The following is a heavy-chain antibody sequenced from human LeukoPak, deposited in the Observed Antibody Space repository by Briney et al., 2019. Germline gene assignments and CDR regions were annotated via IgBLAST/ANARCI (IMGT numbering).Heavy chain of an antibody. J-gene: IGHJ3*02. Sequence: GGSLRLSCAASGFTFSSYGMHWVRQAPGKGPEWVAFIRSDSSNKYYADSVKGRFTISRDNSKNTLYLQMNSLRAEDTAVYYCAKDRTSNWGDAFDIWGQGTMVTVSS. CDR1: GFTFSSYG. CDR2: IRSDSSNK. CDR3: AKDRTSNWGDAFDI. V-gene: IGHV3-30*02. D-gene: IGHD7-27*01.